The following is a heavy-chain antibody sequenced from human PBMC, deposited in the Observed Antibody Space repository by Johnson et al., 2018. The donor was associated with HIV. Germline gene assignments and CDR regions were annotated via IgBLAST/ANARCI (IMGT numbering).Heavy chain of an antibody. Sequence: VQLVESGGDLVQPGGSLRLSCAASGFTFSGYWMTWVRQAPGKVLEWVANIKQDGSEKYYVDSVKGRFTISRENAKNSLYLQMNSLRAGDTAVYYCARTNGYYGSGMGSLFYFDIWGQGTMVTVSS. V-gene: IGHV3-7*01. J-gene: IGHJ3*02. CDR1: GFTFSGYW. D-gene: IGHD3-10*01. CDR2: IKQDGSEK. CDR3: ARTNGYYGSGMGSLFYFDI.